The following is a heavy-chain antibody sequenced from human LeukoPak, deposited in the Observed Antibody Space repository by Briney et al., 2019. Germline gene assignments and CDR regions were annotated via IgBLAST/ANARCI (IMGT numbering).Heavy chain of an antibody. J-gene: IGHJ4*02. CDR1: GGTFSSYA. D-gene: IGHD3-22*01. CDR3: ASNYYDSSGYTED. V-gene: IGHV1-69*06. CDR2: IIPIFGTA. Sequence: SVKVSCKASGGTFSSYAISWVRQAPGQGLEWMGGIIPIFGTANYAQKFQGRVTITADKSTSTAYMELSSLRSEDTAVYYCASNYYDSSGYTEDWGQGTLVTVSS.